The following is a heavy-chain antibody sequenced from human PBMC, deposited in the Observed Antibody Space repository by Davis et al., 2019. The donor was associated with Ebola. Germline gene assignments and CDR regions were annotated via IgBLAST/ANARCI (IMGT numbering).Heavy chain of an antibody. D-gene: IGHD5-18*01. CDR2: LGSDEKDK. CDR3: AKESVGYSYGSTSDY. V-gene: IGHV3-33*06. CDR1: GFTFSSYA. Sequence: GESLKISCAASGFTFSSYAMSWVRQAPGKGLEWVAGLGSDEKDKFYADSVKGRFTISRDNSKNTLYLQMNSLRAEDTAVYYCAKESVGYSYGSTSDYWGQGTLVTVSS. J-gene: IGHJ4*02.